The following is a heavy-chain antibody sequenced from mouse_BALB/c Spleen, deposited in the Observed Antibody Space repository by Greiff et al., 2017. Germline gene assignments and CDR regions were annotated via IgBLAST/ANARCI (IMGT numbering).Heavy chain of an antibody. V-gene: IGHV14-3*02. CDR1: GFNIKDTY. CDR2: IDPANGNT. CDR3: ARIRYLYFDY. Sequence: VQLKESGAELVKPGASVKLSCTASGFNIKDTYMHWVKQRPEQGLEWIGRIDPANGNTKYDPKFQGKATITADTSSNTAYLQLSSLTSEDTAVYYCARIRYLYFDYWGQGTTLTVSS. J-gene: IGHJ2*01. D-gene: IGHD5-1*01.